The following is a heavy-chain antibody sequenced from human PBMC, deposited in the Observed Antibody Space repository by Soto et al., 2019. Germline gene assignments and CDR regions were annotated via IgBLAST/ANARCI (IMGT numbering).Heavy chain of an antibody. CDR1: GFTFSTFS. V-gene: IGHV3-48*02. CDR3: ARDFGWAFDS. J-gene: IGHJ4*02. D-gene: IGHD6-19*01. Sequence: ESGGGSVQPGGSLRLSCAASGFTFSTFSMNWVRQAPGRGLEWISYISGGGRPISYADSVKGRFTISRDNAKNSLYLQMDSLADEDTAVYYCARDFGWAFDSWGQGTLVTVSS. CDR2: ISGGGRPI.